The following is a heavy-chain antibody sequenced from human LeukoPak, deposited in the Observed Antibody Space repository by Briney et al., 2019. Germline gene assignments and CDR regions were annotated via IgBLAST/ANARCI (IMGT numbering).Heavy chain of an antibody. Sequence: GGSLRLSCATSGFTVSSNYMSWVRQAPGKGLEWVSVIYDSGTTYYADSVKGRFLIFRDTSKNTVDLQMNSLRGEDTAVYYCAGRRSSGWYAYWGQGTLVTVSS. CDR3: AGRRSSGWYAY. V-gene: IGHV3-53*01. CDR1: GFTVSSNY. J-gene: IGHJ4*02. CDR2: IYDSGTT. D-gene: IGHD6-19*01.